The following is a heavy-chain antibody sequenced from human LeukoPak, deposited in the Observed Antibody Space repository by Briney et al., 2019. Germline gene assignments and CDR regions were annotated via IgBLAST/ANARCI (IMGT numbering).Heavy chain of an antibody. D-gene: IGHD6-13*01. V-gene: IGHV4-59*01. Sequence: PSETLSLTCTVSGGSITSYYWNWIRQPPGKGLEWIGYIYYSGRTNYNPSLKSRVTMSVDTSKNQLSLKLSSVTTADTAVYYCARDRLATAGNYYYYGLDVWGQGITVTVSS. J-gene: IGHJ6*02. CDR1: GGSITSYY. CDR3: ARDRLATAGNYYYYGLDV. CDR2: IYYSGRT.